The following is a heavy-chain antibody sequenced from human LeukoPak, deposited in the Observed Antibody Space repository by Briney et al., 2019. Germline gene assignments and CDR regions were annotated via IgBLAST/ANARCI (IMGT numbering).Heavy chain of an antibody. CDR1: GGSISSSSYY. Sequence: SETLSLTCTVSGGSISSSSYYWGWIRQPPGKGLEWIGSTYYSGTTYYNPSLKSRVTISVDTSKNQFSLKLSSVTAADTAVYYCARRIAVAGDYWGQGTLVTVSS. CDR2: TYYSGTT. CDR3: ARRIAVAGDY. J-gene: IGHJ4*02. D-gene: IGHD6-13*01. V-gene: IGHV4-39*01.